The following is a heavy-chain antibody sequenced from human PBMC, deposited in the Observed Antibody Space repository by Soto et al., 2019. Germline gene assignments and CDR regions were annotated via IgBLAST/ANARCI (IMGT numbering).Heavy chain of an antibody. V-gene: IGHV3-23*01. J-gene: IGHJ6*03. Sequence: GGSLRLSCAASGFTFSSYAMSWVRQAPGKGLEWVSAISGSGGSTYYADSVKGRFTISRDNSKNTLYLQMNSLRAEDTAVYYCAKGGTTVTTNYYYYMDVWGKGTTVTVSS. CDR3: AKGGTTVTTNYYYYMDV. D-gene: IGHD4-17*01. CDR2: ISGSGGST. CDR1: GFTFSSYA.